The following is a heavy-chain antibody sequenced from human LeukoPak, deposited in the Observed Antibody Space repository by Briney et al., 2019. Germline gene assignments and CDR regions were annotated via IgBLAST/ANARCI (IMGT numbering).Heavy chain of an antibody. Sequence: ASVTVSRKASGYTFTGYYMHWLRPAPGQGLEWMGWINPNSGGTNYAQKFQGRVTMTRDTSISTAYMELSRLKYNDTAVYSCARVMVRGVINAFDIWGQGTMVTVSS. CDR2: INPNSGGT. J-gene: IGHJ3*02. CDR1: GYTFTGYY. D-gene: IGHD3-10*01. CDR3: ARVMVRGVINAFDI. V-gene: IGHV1-2*02.